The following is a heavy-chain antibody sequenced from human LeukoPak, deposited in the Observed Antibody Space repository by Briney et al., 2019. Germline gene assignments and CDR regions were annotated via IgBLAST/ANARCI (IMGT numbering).Heavy chain of an antibody. D-gene: IGHD5-18*01. CDR2: ISASGGTT. Sequence: PGGSLRLSCAASGFTFSNYAMSWVRQAPGKGLEWVTAISASGGTTYYADSVKGRFTISRDTAKNSLYLQMNSLRAEDTAVYYCARLRGYSYGLDYWGQGILVTVSS. J-gene: IGHJ4*02. CDR3: ARLRGYSYGLDY. V-gene: IGHV3-23*01. CDR1: GFTFSNYA.